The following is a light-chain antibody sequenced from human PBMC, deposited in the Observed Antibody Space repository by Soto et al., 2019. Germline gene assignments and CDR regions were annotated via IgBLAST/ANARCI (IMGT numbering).Light chain of an antibody. CDR3: CSYAGSYVV. CDR2: DVS. CDR1: SSDFGGYNY. Sequence: QSALTQPRSVSGSPGQSVTISCTGTSSDFGGYNYVSWYQQHPGKAPKLMIYDVSKRPSGVPDRFSGSKSGNTASLTISGLQAEDEADYYCCSYAGSYVVFGGGPKLTVL. V-gene: IGLV2-11*01. J-gene: IGLJ2*01.